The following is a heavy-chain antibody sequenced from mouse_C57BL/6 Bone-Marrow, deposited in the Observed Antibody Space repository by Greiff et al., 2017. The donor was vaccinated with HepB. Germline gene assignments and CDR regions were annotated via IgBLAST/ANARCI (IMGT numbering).Heavy chain of an antibody. V-gene: IGHV12-3*01. CDR3: AGDRQFSTTVRDY. Sequence: VKLQESGPGLVKPSQSLFLTCSITGFPITSGYYWIWIRQSPGKPLEWMGYITHSGETFYNPSLQSPISITRETSKNQFFLQLHSVTTEDTAMYYCAGDRQFSTTVRDYWGQGTSVTVSS. D-gene: IGHD1-1*01. CDR2: ITHSGET. J-gene: IGHJ4*01. CDR1: GFPITSGYY.